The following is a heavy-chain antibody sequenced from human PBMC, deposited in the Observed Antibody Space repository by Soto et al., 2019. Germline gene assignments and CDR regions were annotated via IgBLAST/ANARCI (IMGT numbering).Heavy chain of an antibody. J-gene: IGHJ4*02. V-gene: IGHV3-30*18. CDR1: GFTFSSYG. Sequence: GGSLRLSCAASGFTFSSYGMHWVRQAPGKGLEWVAVISYDGSNKYYADSVKGRFTISRDNSKNTLYLQMNSLRAEDTAVYYCAKDLAARIAVAGTIDYSGQGALVTVST. CDR2: ISYDGSNK. D-gene: IGHD6-19*01. CDR3: AKDLAARIAVAGTIDY.